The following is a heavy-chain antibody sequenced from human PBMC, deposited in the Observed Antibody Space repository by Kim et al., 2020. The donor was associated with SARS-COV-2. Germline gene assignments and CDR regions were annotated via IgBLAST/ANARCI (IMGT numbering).Heavy chain of an antibody. CDR1: GFTFSSYG. CDR2: ISYDGSNK. D-gene: IGHD3-22*01. V-gene: IGHV3-30*18. Sequence: GGSLRLSCAASGFTFSSYGMHWVRQAPGKGLEWVAVISYDGSNKYYADSVKGRFTISRDNSKNTLYLQMNSLRAEDTAVYYCAKSYYDSSGYYYGFGAFDIWGQGTMVTVSS. J-gene: IGHJ3*02. CDR3: AKSYYDSSGYYYGFGAFDI.